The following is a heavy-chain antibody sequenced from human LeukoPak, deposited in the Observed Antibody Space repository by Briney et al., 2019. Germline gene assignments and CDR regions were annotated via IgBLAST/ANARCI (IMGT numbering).Heavy chain of an antibody. J-gene: IGHJ4*02. CDR3: ARGWDYGDYAGY. V-gene: IGHV3-48*02. CDR2: ISSGSSTI. Sequence: PGGSLRLSCAASGFTFSTYSMNWVRQAPGKGLEWISYISSGSSTIYYADSVKGRFTISRDNAKNSLYLQMNSLRDEDTAVYYCARGWDYGDYAGYWGQGTLVTVSS. CDR1: GFTFSTYS. D-gene: IGHD4-17*01.